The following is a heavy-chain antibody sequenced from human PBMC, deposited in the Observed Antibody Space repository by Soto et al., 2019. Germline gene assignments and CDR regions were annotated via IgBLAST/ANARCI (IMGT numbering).Heavy chain of an antibody. D-gene: IGHD6-19*01. CDR1: GFTFSTYW. CDR3: ARNGGAVDHDDAFDI. CDR2: INSDGSST. J-gene: IGHJ3*02. V-gene: IGHV3-74*01. Sequence: EVQLVESGGGLVQPGGSLRLSCAASGFTFSTYWMHWVRQAPGKGLVWVSRINSDGSSTSYADSVKGRFTISRDNAKNTLYLQMNSLRAEDTAVYYCARNGGAVDHDDAFDIWGQGTMVTVSS.